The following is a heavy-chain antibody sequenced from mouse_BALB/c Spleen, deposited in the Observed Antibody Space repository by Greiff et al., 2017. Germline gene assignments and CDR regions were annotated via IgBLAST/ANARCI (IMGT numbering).Heavy chain of an antibody. V-gene: IGHV1S127*01. CDR2: IDPSDSYT. CDR3: TRGGLRHGFAY. J-gene: IGHJ3*01. Sequence: QVHVKQPGAELVKPGASVKMSCKASGYTFTSYWMHWVKQRPGQGLEWIGTIDPSDSYTSYNQKFKGKATLTVDTSSSTAYMQLSSLTSEDSAVYYCTRGGLRHGFAYWGQGTLVTVSA. CDR1: GYTFTSYW. D-gene: IGHD1-2*01.